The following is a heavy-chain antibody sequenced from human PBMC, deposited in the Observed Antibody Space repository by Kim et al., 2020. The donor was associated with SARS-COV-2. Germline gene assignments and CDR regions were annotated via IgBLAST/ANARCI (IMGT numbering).Heavy chain of an antibody. V-gene: IGHV4-34*01. Sequence: NKSRRHNQQSSHKSRVTISVDTSKNQFSLKLSSVTAADTGVYYCARGYSRWGQGTLVTVSS. D-gene: IGHD5-12*01. J-gene: IGHJ4*02. CDR3: ARGYSR. CDR2: NKSRRH.